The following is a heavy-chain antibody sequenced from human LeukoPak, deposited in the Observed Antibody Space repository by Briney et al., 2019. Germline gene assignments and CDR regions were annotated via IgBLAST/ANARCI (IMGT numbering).Heavy chain of an antibody. CDR3: ASEAYYYDSSGYYKY. V-gene: IGHV4-34*01. Sequence: PSETLSLTCAVYGGSFSGYYWSWIRQPPGKGLEWIGEINHSGGTNYNPSLKSRVTISVDTSKNQFSLKLSSVTAADTAVYYCASEAYYYDSSGYYKYWGQGTLVTVSS. J-gene: IGHJ4*02. D-gene: IGHD3-22*01. CDR2: INHSGGT. CDR1: GGSFSGYY.